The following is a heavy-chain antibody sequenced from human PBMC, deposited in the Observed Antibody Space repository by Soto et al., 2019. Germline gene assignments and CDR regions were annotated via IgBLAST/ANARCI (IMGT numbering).Heavy chain of an antibody. V-gene: IGHV4-4*07. CDR1: GTAITSYN. J-gene: IGHJ5*02. Sequence: LXRTFTVSGTAITSYNWSWIRQSVWMSLEWIGHIHRSRSTNYNPSLQSRVTMSVDKSKNQFSLRLMSLTAADKAVYYCARDQGVAAAGITWFDPWGQGALVTVSS. D-gene: IGHD6-13*01. CDR3: ARDQGVAAAGITWFDP. CDR2: IHRSRST.